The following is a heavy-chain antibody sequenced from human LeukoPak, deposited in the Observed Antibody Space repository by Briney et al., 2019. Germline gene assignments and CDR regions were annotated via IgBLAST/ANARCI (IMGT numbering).Heavy chain of an antibody. D-gene: IGHD3-16*02. CDR2: ISSSSSYT. J-gene: IGHJ4*02. CDR1: GFTFSDYY. V-gene: IGHV3-11*06. CDR3: ATASERYDYVWGSYRPPEY. Sequence: GGSLRLSCAASGFTFSDYYMSWIRQAPGKGLEWVSYISSSSSYTNYADSVKGRFTISRDNAKNSPYLQMNSLRAEDTAVYYCATASERYDYVWGSYRPPEYWGQGTLVTVSS.